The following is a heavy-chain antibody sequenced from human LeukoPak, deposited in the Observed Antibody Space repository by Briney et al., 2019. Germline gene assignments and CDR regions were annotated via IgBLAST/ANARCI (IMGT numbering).Heavy chain of an antibody. CDR1: GGSIRSYH. CDR2: MNSRGDT. V-gene: IGHV4-59*08. J-gene: IGHJ4*02. Sequence: SETLSLTCTVSGGSIRSYHWSRIRQSPGKALEWIAYMNSRGDTKYNPSLKSRVTISMDTPKNKFSLKVSSVTDADTALYFCASTTSNGSADYWGQGTQVTVSA. D-gene: IGHD2-8*01. CDR3: ASTTSNGSADY.